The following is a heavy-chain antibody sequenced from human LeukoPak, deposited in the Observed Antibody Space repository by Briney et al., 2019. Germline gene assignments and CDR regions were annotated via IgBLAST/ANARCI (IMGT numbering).Heavy chain of an antibody. CDR3: ATQAAAYYYYGMDV. Sequence: GGSLRLSCAASGFTFSSYSMNWVRQAPGKGLEWVSSISSGSYIYYADSVKGRFTISRDNAKNSLYLQMNSLRAEDTAVYYCATQAAAYYYYGMDVWGQGTTVTVSS. CDR2: ISSGSYI. J-gene: IGHJ6*02. CDR1: GFTFSSYS. D-gene: IGHD6-13*01. V-gene: IGHV3-21*01.